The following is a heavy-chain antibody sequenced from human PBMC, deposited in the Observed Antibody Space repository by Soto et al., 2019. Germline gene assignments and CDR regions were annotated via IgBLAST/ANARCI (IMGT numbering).Heavy chain of an antibody. CDR2: INHSGST. V-gene: IGHV4-34*01. D-gene: IGHD2-15*01. J-gene: IGHJ3*02. Sequence: SETLSLTCAVYGGSFSGYYWSWIRQPPGKGLEWIGEINHSGSTNYNPSLKSRVTISVDTSKNQFSLKLSSVTAADTAVYYCVRQLGYCSGGSCYRGAFDIWGQGTMVTVSS. CDR1: GGSFSGYY. CDR3: VRQLGYCSGGSCYRGAFDI.